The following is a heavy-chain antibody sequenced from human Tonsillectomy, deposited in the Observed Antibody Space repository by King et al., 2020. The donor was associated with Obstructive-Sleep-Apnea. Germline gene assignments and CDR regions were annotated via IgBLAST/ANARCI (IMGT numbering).Heavy chain of an antibody. J-gene: IGHJ4*02. D-gene: IGHD6-6*01. Sequence: EVQLVESGGGLVKPGGSLRLSCAASGFTFSSYSLDWVRQAPGKGLEWVSSISSSSAYIFSADSVKGRFTISRDNAKNSIYLQMNNLRAEDTAVYYCARDDQLVPGFDYWGQGTLVTVSS. V-gene: IGHV3-21*01. CDR1: GFTFSSYS. CDR2: ISSSSAYI. CDR3: ARDDQLVPGFDY.